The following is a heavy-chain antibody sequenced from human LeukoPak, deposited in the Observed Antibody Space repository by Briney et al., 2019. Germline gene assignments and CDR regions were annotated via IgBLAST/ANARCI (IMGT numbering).Heavy chain of an antibody. CDR3: TRAPLWYY. CDR1: GYTFSSYW. Sequence: GGSLRLSCAASGYTFSSYWMHWVRQAPGKGLVWVARINNDGSGTGYADSVKGRFTISRDNAKNALYLQMNSLRAEDTAVYYCTRAPLWYYWGRGTLVTVSS. D-gene: IGHD3-10*01. CDR2: INNDGSGT. V-gene: IGHV3-74*01. J-gene: IGHJ4*02.